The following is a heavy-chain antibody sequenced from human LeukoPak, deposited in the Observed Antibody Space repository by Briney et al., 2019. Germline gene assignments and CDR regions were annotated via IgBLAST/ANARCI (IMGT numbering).Heavy chain of an antibody. V-gene: IGHV1-8*01. CDR3: ATHQGEQQEIDYYYYYMDV. D-gene: IGHD6-13*01. CDR1: GYTFTSYD. Sequence: ASVKVSCKASGYTFTSYDINWVRQATGQGVEWMGWMNPNSGNTGYAQKFQGRVTMTRNTSISTAYMELSSLRSEDTAVYYCATHQGEQQEIDYYYYYMDVWGRGTTVIVSS. CDR2: MNPNSGNT. J-gene: IGHJ6*03.